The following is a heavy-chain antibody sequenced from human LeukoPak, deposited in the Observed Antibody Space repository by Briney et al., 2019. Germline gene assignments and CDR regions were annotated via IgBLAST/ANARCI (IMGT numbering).Heavy chain of an antibody. V-gene: IGHV3-7*05. CDR2: IKQDGSEK. J-gene: IGHJ6*02. CDR1: GFTFSSYW. D-gene: IGHD3-10*01. Sequence: GSLRLSCAASGFTFSSYWMTWVRQAPGKGLEWVADIKQDGSEKHYVDSVKGRFTISRDNAKNSLYLQMNSLRDEDTAVYYCARGHYGLDVWGQGTTVTVSS. CDR3: ARGHYGLDV.